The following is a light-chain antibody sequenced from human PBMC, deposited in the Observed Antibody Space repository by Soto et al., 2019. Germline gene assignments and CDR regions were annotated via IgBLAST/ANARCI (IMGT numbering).Light chain of an antibody. J-gene: IGLJ2*01. V-gene: IGLV1-47*01. CDR1: SSNIGSNY. Sequence: QSVLTQPPSASGTHGQRVTISCSGSSSNIGSNYVYWYQQLPGTAPKLLIYRNNQRPSGVPDRFSGSKSGTSASLAISGLRSEDEADYDCAAWDDSLSGPVFGGGTQLTVL. CDR2: RNN. CDR3: AAWDDSLSGPV.